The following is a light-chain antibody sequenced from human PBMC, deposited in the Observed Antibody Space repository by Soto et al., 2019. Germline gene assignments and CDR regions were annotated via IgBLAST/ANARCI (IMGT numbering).Light chain of an antibody. Sequence: QAVVTQEPSLTVSPGGTVTLTCDSSTGAVTNGHYPYWFQQKPGHAPTTRIYDAIGKHSWTPARFSGSLLGGKAALTLTGAQPEDEADYYGLLSYNGVRIFGGGTKLTVL. J-gene: IGLJ2*01. V-gene: IGLV7-46*01. CDR2: DAI. CDR1: TGAVTNGHY. CDR3: LLSYNGVRI.